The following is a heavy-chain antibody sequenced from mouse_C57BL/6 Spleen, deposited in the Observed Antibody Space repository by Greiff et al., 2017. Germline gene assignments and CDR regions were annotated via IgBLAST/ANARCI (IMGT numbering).Heavy chain of an antibody. Sequence: QVQLQQPGAELVKPGASVKLSCKASGYTFTSYWMQWVKQRPGQGLEWIGEIDPSDSYTNYNQKFKGKATLTVDTSSSTAYMQLSSLTSEDSAVYYCARGGTPKFYWYCDVWGTGTTVTVSS. V-gene: IGHV1-50*01. CDR1: GYTFTSYW. J-gene: IGHJ1*03. CDR3: ARGGTPKFYWYCDV. CDR2: IDPSDSYT. D-gene: IGHD2-14*01.